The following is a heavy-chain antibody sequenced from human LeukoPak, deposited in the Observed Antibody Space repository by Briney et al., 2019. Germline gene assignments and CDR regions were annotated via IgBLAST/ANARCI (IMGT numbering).Heavy chain of an antibody. CDR2: IYSDGTT. V-gene: IGHV3-66*01. Sequence: PGGSLRLSCSASGFTVSSNYMSWVRQAPGKGLEWVSVIYSDGTTYYAHSVKGRFTISRDNSKNTLYIQMNSLRAEDTAVYYCARVGYSNWFDPWGQGTLVTVSS. CDR3: ARVGYSNWFDP. J-gene: IGHJ5*02. D-gene: IGHD1-26*01. CDR1: GFTVSSNY.